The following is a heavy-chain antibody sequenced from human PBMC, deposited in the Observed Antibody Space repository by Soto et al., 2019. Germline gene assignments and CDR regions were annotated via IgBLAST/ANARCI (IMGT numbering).Heavy chain of an antibody. CDR1: GGSFSGYY. Sequence: QVQLQQWGAGLLKPSETLSLTCAVYGGSFSGYYWSWIRQPPGKGLEWIGEINHSGSTNYNPSLKSRVTISVDTSKNQFSLKLSSVTAADTAVYYCARGGTMVRGVIITGSYYFDYWGQGTLVTVSS. J-gene: IGHJ4*02. V-gene: IGHV4-34*01. D-gene: IGHD3-10*01. CDR2: INHSGST. CDR3: ARGGTMVRGVIITGSYYFDY.